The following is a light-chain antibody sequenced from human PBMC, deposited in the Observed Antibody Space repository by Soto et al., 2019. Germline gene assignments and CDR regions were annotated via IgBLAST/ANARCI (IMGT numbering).Light chain of an antibody. CDR2: GVS. CDR3: QKYNSAPLT. CDR1: ETISSN. Sequence: EIVMTQSPATLSVSPGERVTLSCRASETISSNLAWYQQKPGQAPSLLMYGVSTRVTGIPARFSGSGSGTEFTHTISSLQPEDVATYYCQKYNSAPLTFGGGTKVEIK. V-gene: IGKV3-15*01. J-gene: IGKJ4*01.